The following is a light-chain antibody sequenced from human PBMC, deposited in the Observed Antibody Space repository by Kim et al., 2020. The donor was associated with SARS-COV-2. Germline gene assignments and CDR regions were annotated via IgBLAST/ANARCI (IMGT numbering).Light chain of an antibody. CDR3: QQYGSSPWT. V-gene: IGKV3-20*01. CDR1: QSVSSSY. Sequence: SPGERATLSCRASQSVSSSYLAWYQQKPGQAPRLLIYAASSRATGIPDRFSGSGSGTDFTLTISRLEPEDCAVYYCQQYGSSPWTFGQGTKVDIK. CDR2: AAS. J-gene: IGKJ1*01.